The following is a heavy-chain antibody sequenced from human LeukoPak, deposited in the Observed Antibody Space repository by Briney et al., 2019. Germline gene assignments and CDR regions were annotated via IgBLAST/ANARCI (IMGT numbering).Heavy chain of an antibody. V-gene: IGHV3-23*01. CDR3: AKRGDCSGTCTYDY. CDR2: VGGRGVKT. Sequence: GGSLRLSCAASGFTFSNYAIHWVRQAPGKGLEWVAIVGGRGVKTYYADSVKGRFTISRDNSKNTVYLQMNSLRAEDTAVYYCAKRGDCSGTCTYDYWGQGTLVTVSS. D-gene: IGHD2-2*01. CDR1: GFTFSNYA. J-gene: IGHJ4*02.